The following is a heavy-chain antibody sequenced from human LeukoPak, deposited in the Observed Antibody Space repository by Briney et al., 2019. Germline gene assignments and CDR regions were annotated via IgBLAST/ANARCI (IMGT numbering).Heavy chain of an antibody. Sequence: GVSLRLSCAASGFTFSTYWLTWVRQAPGKGLEWVANIKQDGSAKYYVDSVKGRFTISRDNAKNSLYLQMNSLRAEDTAVYYCARVFGRSYYADYWGQGTLVTVSS. D-gene: IGHD1-26*01. CDR3: ARVFGRSYYADY. J-gene: IGHJ4*02. V-gene: IGHV3-7*01. CDR2: IKQDGSAK. CDR1: GFTFSTYW.